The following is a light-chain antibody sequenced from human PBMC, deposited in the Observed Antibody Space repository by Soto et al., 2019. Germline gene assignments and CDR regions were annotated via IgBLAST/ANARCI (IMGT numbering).Light chain of an antibody. Sequence: QSALTQPASVSGSPGQSITISCTGASSDVSGFDHVTWYPQHPGKVPQLLIYDISSRPSRVSDSFSGSKTGKTASLTNSGFQSEVDADYYCNLFSTTMTYVFGTGTMVTVL. CDR2: DIS. CDR3: NLFSTTMTYV. J-gene: IGLJ1*01. V-gene: IGLV2-14*03. CDR1: SSDVSGFDH.